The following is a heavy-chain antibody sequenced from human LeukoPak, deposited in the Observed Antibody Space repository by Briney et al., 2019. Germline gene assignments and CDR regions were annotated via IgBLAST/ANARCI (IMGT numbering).Heavy chain of an antibody. J-gene: IGHJ5*02. D-gene: IGHD2-15*01. V-gene: IGHV3-21*01. Sequence: PGGSLRLSCAASGFTFSTYSMNWVRQAPGKGLEWVSSISSSSSYIHYADSMKGRFTISRDNAKKSLYLQMNSLRAEDTAVYYCFVVVVAARITSFDPWGQGTLVTVSS. CDR2: ISSSSSYI. CDR3: FVVVVAARITSFDP. CDR1: GFTFSTYS.